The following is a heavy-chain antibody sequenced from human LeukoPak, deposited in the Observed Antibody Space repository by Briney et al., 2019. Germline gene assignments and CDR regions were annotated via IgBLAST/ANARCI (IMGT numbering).Heavy chain of an antibody. CDR2: ISWDGGST. CDR1: GFTFDDYT. V-gene: IGHV3-43*01. Sequence: PGXXLRLSCAASGFTFDDYTMHWVRQAPGKGLEWVSLISWDGGSTYYADSVKGRFTISRDNSKNSLYLQMNSLRTEDTALYYCAKDPQRYNWNDLPDYWGQGTLVTVSS. J-gene: IGHJ4*02. CDR3: AKDPQRYNWNDLPDY. D-gene: IGHD1-1*01.